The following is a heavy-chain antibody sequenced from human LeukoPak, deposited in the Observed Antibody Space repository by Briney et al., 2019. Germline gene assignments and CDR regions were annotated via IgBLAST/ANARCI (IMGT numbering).Heavy chain of an antibody. D-gene: IGHD5-12*01. V-gene: IGHV4-61*02. CDR3: ARGQWLRSYYYYYYMDV. Sequence: SETLSLTCTVSGGSISSGSYYWSWIRQPAGKGLEWIGRIYTSGSTNYNPSLKSRVTISVDTSKNQFSLKLSSVTAADTAVYYCARGQWLRSYYYYYYMDVWGKGTMVTVSS. J-gene: IGHJ6*03. CDR2: IYTSGST. CDR1: GGSISSGSYY.